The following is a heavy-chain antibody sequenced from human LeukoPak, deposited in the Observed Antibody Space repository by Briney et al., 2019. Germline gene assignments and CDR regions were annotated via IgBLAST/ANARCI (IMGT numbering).Heavy chain of an antibody. CDR1: GFTFSDYY. Sequence: GGSLRLSCAASGFTFSDYYMSWIRQAPGKGLEWFSYISSSGSTIYYADSVKGRFTISRDNAKSSLYLQMNSLRAEDTAVYYCARDSGRADTLTGRYWPYYYGMDVWGQGTTVTVSS. V-gene: IGHV3-11*01. J-gene: IGHJ6*02. CDR2: ISSSGSTI. D-gene: IGHD3-9*01. CDR3: ARDSGRADTLTGRYWPYYYGMDV.